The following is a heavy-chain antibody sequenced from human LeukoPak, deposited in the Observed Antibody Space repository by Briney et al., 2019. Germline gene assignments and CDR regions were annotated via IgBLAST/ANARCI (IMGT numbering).Heavy chain of an antibody. J-gene: IGHJ6*04. CDR3: ARLVRRGGDNRDV. D-gene: IGHD2-21*02. Sequence: SETLSLTCTVSGGSITNYYWSWIRQPPGKGLEWIGSIYYSGSTYYNPSLKSRVTISVDTSKNQFSLKLSSVTAADTAVYYCARLVRRGGDNRDVWGKGTTVTVSS. CDR1: GGSITNYY. CDR2: IYYSGST. V-gene: IGHV4-59*05.